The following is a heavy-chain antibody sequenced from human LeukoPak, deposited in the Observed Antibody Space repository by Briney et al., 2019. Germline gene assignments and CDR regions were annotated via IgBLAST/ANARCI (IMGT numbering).Heavy chain of an antibody. D-gene: IGHD3-22*01. J-gene: IGHJ4*02. CDR3: VRDEANSGYPDY. CDR1: GGSISSYY. Sequence: SETLSLTCTVSGGSISSYYWSWIRQPAGKAPEWIGRIHSSGIINYNPPLKSRVTISLDYSNNQVSLKLNYVTAADTAVYYCVRDEANSGYPDYWGQGTLATVS. CDR2: IHSSGII. V-gene: IGHV4-4*07.